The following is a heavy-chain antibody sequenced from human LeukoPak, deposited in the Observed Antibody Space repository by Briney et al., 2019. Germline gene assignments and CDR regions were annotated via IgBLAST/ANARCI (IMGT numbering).Heavy chain of an antibody. J-gene: IGHJ4*02. CDR1: GGTFSNYA. Sequence: SVKVSCKASGGTFSNYAISWVRQAPGQGREWMGGIIPIFGTANYAQKFQGRLTITAHESTSTAYMELSSLRPEDTAVYYCARSRYCSGGSCYYDYWGQGTLVTVSS. D-gene: IGHD2-15*01. V-gene: IGHV1-69*13. CDR2: IIPIFGTA. CDR3: ARSRYCSGGSCYYDY.